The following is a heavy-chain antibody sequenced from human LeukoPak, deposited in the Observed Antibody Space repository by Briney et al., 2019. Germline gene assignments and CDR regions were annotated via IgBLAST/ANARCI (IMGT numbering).Heavy chain of an antibody. CDR2: INHGGST. CDR3: ARLNRFLEWLLYGMDV. V-gene: IGHV4-34*01. CDR1: GGSFSGYY. Sequence: PSETLSLTCAVYGGSFSGYYWSWIRQPPGKGLEWIGEINHGGSTNYNPSLKSRVTISVDTSKNQFSLKLSSVTAADTAVYYCARLNRFLEWLLYGMDVWGQGTTVTVSS. J-gene: IGHJ6*02. D-gene: IGHD3-3*01.